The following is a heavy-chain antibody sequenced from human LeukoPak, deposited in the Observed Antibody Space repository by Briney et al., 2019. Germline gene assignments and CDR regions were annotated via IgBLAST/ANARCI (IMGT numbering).Heavy chain of an antibody. V-gene: IGHV1-69*04. CDR1: GGTFSSYT. CDR2: IIPILGIA. D-gene: IGHD4-23*01. CDR3: ARDFSDGGNGNWFDP. Sequence: SVKVSCKASGGTFSSYTISWVLQAPGHGLEWMGRIIPILGIANYAQKFQGRVTITADKSTSTAYMELSSLRSEDTAVYYCARDFSDGGNGNWFDPWGQGTLVTVSS. J-gene: IGHJ5*02.